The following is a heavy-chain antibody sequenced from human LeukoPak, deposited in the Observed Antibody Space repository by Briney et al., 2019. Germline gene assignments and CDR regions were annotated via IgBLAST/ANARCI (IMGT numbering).Heavy chain of an antibody. V-gene: IGHV3-30*03. J-gene: IGHJ4*02. D-gene: IGHD3-3*01. CDR3: ARDRAWNYFDY. CDR2: ISNDGSRD. CDR1: GFTFSRHG. Sequence: GGSLSLSCAPSGFTFSRHGMPWVRQAPAKGLEWVGIISNDGSRDYYAHSVEGRLTISRDNSKNTLYLQMDSLRAEETAVYYCARDRAWNYFDYWGQGTLVTVSS.